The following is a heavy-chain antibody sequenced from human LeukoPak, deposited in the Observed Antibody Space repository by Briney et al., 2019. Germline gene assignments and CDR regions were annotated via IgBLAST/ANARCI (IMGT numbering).Heavy chain of an antibody. V-gene: IGHV3-7*01. J-gene: IGHJ4*02. D-gene: IGHD6-19*01. CDR1: GFTFSGYW. Sequence: GGSLRLSCAGYGFTFSGYWMTLVRQAPGRGLEWVANIKQDGSEQYYVDSVKGRFTISRDNAKNSLYLQMNSLRADDTAVYYCAGGGGWLVENWGQGTLVTVSS. CDR3: AGGGGWLVEN. CDR2: IKQDGSEQ.